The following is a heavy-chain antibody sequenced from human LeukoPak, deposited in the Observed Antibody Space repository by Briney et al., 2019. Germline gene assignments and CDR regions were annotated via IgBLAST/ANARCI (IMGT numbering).Heavy chain of an antibody. V-gene: IGHV4-59*01. Sequence: SETLSLTCTVSGGSISSYYWSWIRQPPGKGLEWIGYTYYSGSTNYNPSLKSRVTISVDTSKNQFSLKLSSVTAADTAVYYCARDRTYYYDSSGYYSTNYYYYYGMDVWGQGTTVTVSS. J-gene: IGHJ6*02. CDR2: TYYSGST. D-gene: IGHD3-22*01. CDR3: ARDRTYYYDSSGYYSTNYYYYYGMDV. CDR1: GGSISSYY.